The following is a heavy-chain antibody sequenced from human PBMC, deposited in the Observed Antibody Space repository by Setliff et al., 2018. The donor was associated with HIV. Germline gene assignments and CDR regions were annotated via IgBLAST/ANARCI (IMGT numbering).Heavy chain of an antibody. Sequence: ASVKVSCKASGYSFARDGLSWVRQAPEQGLEWMGWISGFNGNTKYAQSFQDRVAMTTETATSTAYMEMRSLRSDDTAVYFCARVPYRSAWFSGGHDAFDIWGQGTMVTVSS. J-gene: IGHJ3*02. CDR2: ISGFNGNT. D-gene: IGHD6-19*01. CDR1: GYSFARDG. V-gene: IGHV1-18*01. CDR3: ARVPYRSAWFSGGHDAFDI.